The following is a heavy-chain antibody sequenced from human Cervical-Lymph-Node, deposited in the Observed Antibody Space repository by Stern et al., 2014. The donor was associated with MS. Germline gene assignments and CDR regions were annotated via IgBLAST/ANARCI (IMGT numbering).Heavy chain of an antibody. V-gene: IGHV4-59*01. CDR2: IYHTGSV. J-gene: IGHJ4*02. D-gene: IGHD2-15*01. Sequence: VQLVESGPGLVKPSETLSLTCTVSGGSLRSYYWNWIRQAPGKGLEWPGVIYHTGSVNYNPSLSSRVAMSVDTSKNQFSLTVSSVTAADTAVYYCAREGEYCSGSRCYPFLDYWGQGTLVTVSS. CDR1: GGSLRSYY. CDR3: AREGEYCSGSRCYPFLDY.